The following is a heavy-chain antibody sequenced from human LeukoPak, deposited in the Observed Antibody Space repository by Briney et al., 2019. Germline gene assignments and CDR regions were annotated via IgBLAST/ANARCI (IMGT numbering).Heavy chain of an antibody. CDR2: INHSGST. CDR1: GGSFSGYY. V-gene: IGHV4-34*01. D-gene: IGHD3-16*02. Sequence: SETLSLTCAVYGGSFSGYYWSWFRQPPGKGLEWIGEINHSGSTNYNPSLKSRVTISVDTSKNQFSLKLSSVTAADTAVYYCARWWVPDAYYDYVWGSYRYTQAFDYWGQGTLVTVSS. CDR3: ARWWVPDAYYDYVWGSYRYTQAFDY. J-gene: IGHJ4*02.